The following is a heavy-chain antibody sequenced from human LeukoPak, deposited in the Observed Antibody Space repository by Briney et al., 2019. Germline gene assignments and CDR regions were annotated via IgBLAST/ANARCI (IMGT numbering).Heavy chain of an antibody. Sequence: GASVKLSCKASGYIFSLACILWARRAPGQGLGWMGIINSSRGSTTYAQEFQDRISMTGDVSKETVYLELRSLESEDTGIYFCARDVTTRGIFAPDLILLKHHFGFYMDLWGKGTSVTVSS. V-gene: IGHV1-46*01. J-gene: IGHJ6*03. D-gene: IGHD2-21*01. CDR3: ARDVTTRGIFAPDLILLKHHFGFYMDL. CDR2: INSSRGST. CDR1: GYIFSLAC.